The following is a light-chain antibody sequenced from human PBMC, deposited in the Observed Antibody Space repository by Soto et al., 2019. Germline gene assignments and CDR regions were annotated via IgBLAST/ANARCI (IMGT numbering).Light chain of an antibody. CDR3: QQYNNWPFT. CDR2: GAS. CDR1: QSVSSN. Sequence: EIVMTQSPAILSVSPGERATLSCRASQSVSSNLAWYQQKPGQAPRLLIYGASTRATDIPARFSGSGSGTEFTLTISSLQSEDFAVYYCQQYNNWPFTFGQGTKLEIK. V-gene: IGKV3-15*01. J-gene: IGKJ2*01.